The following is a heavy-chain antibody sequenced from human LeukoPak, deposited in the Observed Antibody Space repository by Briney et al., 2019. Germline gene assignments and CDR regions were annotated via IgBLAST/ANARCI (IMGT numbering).Heavy chain of an antibody. CDR2: FKSKASGGTT. V-gene: IGHV3-15*01. J-gene: IGHJ4*02. CDR3: TADLPAHSGYNYGPYFDY. D-gene: IGHD5-18*01. Sequence: GGSLRLSCSASGFTLSSYVMSWVRQAPGKGLEWVGRFKSKASGGTTDYAAPVKGRVTISRDDSRNTFSLQMNSLKTEDTAVYYCTADLPAHSGYNYGPYFDYWGRGTLVTVSS. CDR1: GFTLSSYV.